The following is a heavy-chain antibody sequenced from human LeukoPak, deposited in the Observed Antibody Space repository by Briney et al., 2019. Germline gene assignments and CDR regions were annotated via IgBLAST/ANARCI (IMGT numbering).Heavy chain of an antibody. V-gene: IGHV3-30*01. J-gene: IGHJ4*02. CDR1: EFTVSGNY. CDR2: ISYDGSNK. Sequence: PGGSLRLSCAASEFTVSGNYMSWVRQAPGKGLEWVAVISYDGSNKYYADSVKGRFTISRDNSKNTLYLQMNSLRAEDTAVYYCARDHSSGYYQFDYWGQGTLVTVSS. D-gene: IGHD3-22*01. CDR3: ARDHSSGYYQFDY.